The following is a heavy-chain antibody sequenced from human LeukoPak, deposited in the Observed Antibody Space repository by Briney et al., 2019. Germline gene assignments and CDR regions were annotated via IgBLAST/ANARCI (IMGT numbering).Heavy chain of an antibody. J-gene: IGHJ6*02. V-gene: IGHV4-59*01. CDR3: ARVNGLEVRGVSLHCYYGTDV. D-gene: IGHD3-10*01. CDR1: DGSIISYY. CDR2: IYYNGST. Sequence: SETLSLTCTVSDGSIISYYWGWIRQPPGKGLEWIGYIYYNGSTNYNPSLRSRVTISVDMSKNQFSLKLRSLTAADTAIYYCARVNGLEVRGVSLHCYYGTDVWGRGTTVTVS.